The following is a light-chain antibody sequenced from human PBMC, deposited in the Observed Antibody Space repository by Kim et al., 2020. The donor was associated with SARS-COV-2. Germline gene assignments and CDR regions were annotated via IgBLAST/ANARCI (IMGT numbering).Light chain of an antibody. V-gene: IGLV2-18*02. CDR3: SSYISSSTSVV. Sequence: QSVTISCTGTSSDIGYYDGVTWYQQPPGTAPKLMIYEVSNRPSGVPDRFSWSKSGNTASLTISGLQTEDEADYYCSSYISSSTSVVFGGGTQLTVL. CDR2: EVS. J-gene: IGLJ2*01. CDR1: SSDIGYYDG.